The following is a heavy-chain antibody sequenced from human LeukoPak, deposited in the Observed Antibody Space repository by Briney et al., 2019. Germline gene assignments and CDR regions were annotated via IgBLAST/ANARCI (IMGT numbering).Heavy chain of an antibody. CDR3: ARGGVTWVFGASDI. CDR1: GYSFTSYG. D-gene: IGHD3-10*02. J-gene: IGHJ3*02. CDR2: ISAYNGNT. Sequence: ASVKVSCKASGYSFTSYGISWVRQAPGQGLEWMGWISAYNGNTNYAQKLQGRVTMTRDTSTSTVYMELSSRRSEDTAVYYCARGGVTWVFGASDIWGQGTMVTVSS. V-gene: IGHV1-18*01.